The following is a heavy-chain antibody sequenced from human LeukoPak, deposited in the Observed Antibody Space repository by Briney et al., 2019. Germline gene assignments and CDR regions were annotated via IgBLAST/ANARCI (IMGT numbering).Heavy chain of an antibody. D-gene: IGHD4-17*01. V-gene: IGHV3-21*01. CDR2: ISSSSSYI. CDR3: ARDPLYDYGDYFDY. J-gene: IGHJ4*02. CDR1: GFTFSSYS. Sequence: GGSLRLSCAASGFTFSSYSMNWVRQAPGKGLEWVSSISSSSSYIYYADSVKGRFTISRDNAKNSLYLQMNSLRAEDTAVYYCARDPLYDYGDYFDYWGQGTLVTVSS.